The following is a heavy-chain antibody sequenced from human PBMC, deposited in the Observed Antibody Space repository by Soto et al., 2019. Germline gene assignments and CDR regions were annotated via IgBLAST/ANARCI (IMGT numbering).Heavy chain of an antibody. CDR2: ISSSSSTI. CDR3: ATGGTSFILVVAFDY. CDR1: GFTFSSYI. Sequence: PGGSLILSCASSGFTFSSYIRNLVRQAPGKGLEWVSYISSSSSTIYYADSVKGRFTISRDNAQNSLYLQMNSLRAEDTAVYYCATGGTSFILVVAFDYWGQGTLVTVSS. D-gene: IGHD3-22*01. V-gene: IGHV3-48*01. J-gene: IGHJ4*02.